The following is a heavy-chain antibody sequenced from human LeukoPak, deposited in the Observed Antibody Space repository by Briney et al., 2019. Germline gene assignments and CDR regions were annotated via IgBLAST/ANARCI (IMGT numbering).Heavy chain of an antibody. J-gene: IGHJ4*02. V-gene: IGHV3-74*01. Sequence: PGGSLRLSCAASGFTFSSYWMHWVRQAPGKGLVWVSRINSDGSSTSYADSVKGRFTISRDNAKNTLYLQMNSLRAEDTAVYYCARGMRITMVRGVIPHDYLGQGTLVTVSS. CDR3: ARGMRITMVRGVIPHDY. D-gene: IGHD3-10*01. CDR2: INSDGSST. CDR1: GFTFSSYW.